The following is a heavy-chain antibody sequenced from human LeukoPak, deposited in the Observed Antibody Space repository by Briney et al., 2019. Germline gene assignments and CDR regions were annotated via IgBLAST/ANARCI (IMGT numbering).Heavy chain of an antibody. CDR2: IIPIFGTA. Sequence: SVKVSCKASGGTFSSYAISWVRQAPGQGLEWMGGIIPIFGTANYAQKFQGRVTITADESTSTAYMELSSLRSEDTAVYYCARDLGYDSDEFYEKPGDYWGQGTLVTVSS. J-gene: IGHJ4*02. CDR3: ARDLGYDSDEFYEKPGDY. CDR1: GGTFSSYA. D-gene: IGHD3-22*01. V-gene: IGHV1-69*13.